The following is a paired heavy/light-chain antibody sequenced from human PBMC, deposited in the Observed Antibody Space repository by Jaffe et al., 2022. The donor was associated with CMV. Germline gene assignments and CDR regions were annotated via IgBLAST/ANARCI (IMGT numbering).Heavy chain of an antibody. V-gene: IGHV1-18*01. CDR1: GYTFTSYG. CDR2: ISAYNGNT. D-gene: IGHD5-18*01. J-gene: IGHJ4*02. Sequence: QVQLVQSGAEVKKPGASVKVSCKASGYTFTSYGISWVRQAPGQGLEWMGWISAYNGNTNYAQKLQGRVTMTTDTSTSTAYMELRSLRSDDTAVYYCARSGYSYGYPTYYFDYWGQGTLVTVSS. CDR3: ARSGYSYGYPTYYFDY.
Light chain of an antibody. CDR1: SSDVGGYNY. CDR3: SSYTSSSTSVV. J-gene: IGLJ2*01. CDR2: DVS. V-gene: IGLV2-14*03. Sequence: QSALTQPASVSGSPGQSITISCTGTSSDVGGYNYVSWYQQHPGKAPKLMIYDVSNRPSGVSNRFSGSKSGNTASLTISGLQAEDEADYYCSSYTSSSTSVVFGGGTKLTVL.